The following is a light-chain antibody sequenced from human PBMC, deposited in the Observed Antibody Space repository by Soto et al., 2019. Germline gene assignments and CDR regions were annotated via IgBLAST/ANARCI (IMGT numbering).Light chain of an antibody. CDR3: QQRAKWPRT. CDR1: QSISRF. V-gene: IGKV3-11*01. J-gene: IGKJ3*01. Sequence: EVVLTQSPAILSLSPGERATLSCRASQSISRFVAWYQQKPSLAPRLLIYDTSNRATGIPARFSGSGSETDFTLTITSLEPEDFAMYYCQQRAKWPRTFGPGTKVDIK. CDR2: DTS.